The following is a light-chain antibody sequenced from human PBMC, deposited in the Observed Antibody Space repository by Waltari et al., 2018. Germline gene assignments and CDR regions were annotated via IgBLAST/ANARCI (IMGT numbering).Light chain of an antibody. CDR2: DVT. CDR1: SSDVGGYNY. V-gene: IGLV2-14*03. CDR3: SSYTSRSTWV. Sequence: QSAPTQPASVSGSPGQSITISCTGTSSDVGGYNYFSLYQQHPGKAPKLMIYDVTYRPSGVSNRFSGSQSGNTASLNISGLQAEDEADYYCSSYTSRSTWVFGGGTKLTVL. J-gene: IGLJ2*01.